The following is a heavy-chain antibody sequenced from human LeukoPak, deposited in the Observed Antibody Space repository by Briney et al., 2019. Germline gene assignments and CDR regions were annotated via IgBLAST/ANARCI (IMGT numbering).Heavy chain of an antibody. D-gene: IGHD3-10*01. Sequence: PGGSLRLSCAASGFTVSSNYMSWVRQAPGKGLEWVSVIYSGGSTYYADSVKGRFTISRDNSKNTLYLQMNSLRAEDTAVYYCAKCPPLWFGESYYFDYWGQGTLVTVSS. V-gene: IGHV3-53*01. CDR3: AKCPPLWFGESYYFDY. CDR2: IYSGGST. CDR1: GFTVSSNY. J-gene: IGHJ4*02.